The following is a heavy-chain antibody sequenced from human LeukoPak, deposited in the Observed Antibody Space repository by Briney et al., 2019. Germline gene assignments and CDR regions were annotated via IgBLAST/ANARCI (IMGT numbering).Heavy chain of an antibody. D-gene: IGHD5-12*01. Sequence: GGSLRLSCAASGFSFSTYAMHWVRQAPGKGLGWVAVVSHDTRTKYYTDSLRGRFTISRDNSKNTLYLQMNGLRTDDTAVYYCARAIVGTENFDYWGQGTLVTVSS. J-gene: IGHJ4*02. V-gene: IGHV3-30*10. CDR3: ARAIVGTENFDY. CDR2: VSHDTRTK. CDR1: GFSFSTYA.